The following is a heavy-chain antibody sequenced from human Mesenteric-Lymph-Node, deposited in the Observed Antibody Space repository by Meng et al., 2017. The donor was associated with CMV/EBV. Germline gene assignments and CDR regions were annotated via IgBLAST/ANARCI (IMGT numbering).Heavy chain of an antibody. CDR1: GGSFSGYY. J-gene: IGHJ5*02. CDR3: ARGYSNYIARFDP. V-gene: IGHV4-34*01. CDR2: INHSGST. Sequence: CAVYGGSFSGYYWSWIRQPPGKGLEWIGEINHSGSTNYNPSLKSRVTISVDTSKNQFSLKLNPVTAADTAVYYCARGYSNYIARFDPWGQGTLVTSPQ. D-gene: IGHD4-11*01.